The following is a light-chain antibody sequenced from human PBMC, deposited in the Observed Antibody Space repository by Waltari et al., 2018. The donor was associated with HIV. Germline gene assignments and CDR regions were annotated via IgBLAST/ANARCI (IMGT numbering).Light chain of an antibody. CDR1: SSNIGSNY. V-gene: IGLV1-47*01. Sequence: QSVLTQPPSASGTPGQWVTISCSGSSSNIGSNYVYWYQQLPGTAPKLLIYRTNQRPSGVPERFSGSKAGTSASLAISGLRSEDEGDYSCAAWDDSLSGVVFGGGTKLTVL. CDR3: AAWDDSLSGVV. J-gene: IGLJ2*01. CDR2: RTN.